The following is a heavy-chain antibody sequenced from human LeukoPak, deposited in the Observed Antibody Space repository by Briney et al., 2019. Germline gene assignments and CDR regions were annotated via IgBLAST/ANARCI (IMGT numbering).Heavy chain of an antibody. CDR2: INSDGSST. V-gene: IGHV3-74*01. CDR1: GFTVSSYW. J-gene: IGHJ3*02. Sequence: SGGSLRLSCAASGFTVSSYWMHWVRQAPGKGLVWVSRINSDGSSTSYADSVKGRFTISRDNAKNTLYLQMNSLRAEDTAVYYCARGLKVVVITADAFDIWGQGTMVTVSS. CDR3: ARGLKVVVITADAFDI. D-gene: IGHD3-22*01.